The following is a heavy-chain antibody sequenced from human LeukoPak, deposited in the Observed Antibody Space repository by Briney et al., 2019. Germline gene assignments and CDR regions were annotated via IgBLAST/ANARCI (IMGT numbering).Heavy chain of an antibody. Sequence: SETLSLTCTVSGGSVSSGSYYWSWIRQPPGKGLEWIGYIYYSGSTNYNPSLKSRVSISVDTSKNQFSLKLSSVTAADTAVYYCARVHTTVTTYYFDYWGQGTLVTVSS. V-gene: IGHV4-61*01. CDR3: ARVHTTVTTYYFDY. J-gene: IGHJ4*02. CDR2: IYYSGST. CDR1: GGSVSSGSYY. D-gene: IGHD4-17*01.